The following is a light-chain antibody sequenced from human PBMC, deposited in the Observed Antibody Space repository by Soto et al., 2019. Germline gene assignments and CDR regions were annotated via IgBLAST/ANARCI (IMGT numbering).Light chain of an antibody. CDR2: AAS. V-gene: IGKV1-39*01. Sequence: PSCLSASVGDRVSLTCLASQSISRLLTLDKEKARKAPKLLIYAASCLQSGVPSRFSGSGSGTDFTLTISSPQPEDFASYYRPQSFSTPPTFGQGNKVDIK. CDR3: PQSFSTPPT. CDR1: QSISRL. J-gene: IGKJ1*01.